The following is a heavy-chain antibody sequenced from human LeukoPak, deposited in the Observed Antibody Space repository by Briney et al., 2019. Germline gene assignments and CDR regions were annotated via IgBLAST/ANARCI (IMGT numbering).Heavy chain of an antibody. V-gene: IGHV3-48*04. CDR3: ARGPPLFDP. CDR2: IDISSSST. Sequence: PGGSLGLSCVASGFTFSDYTMNWVRQAPGKGLEWISYIDISSSSTYYADSVKGRFTISRDNAKNSLYLQMSSLRVEDTALYYCARGPPLFDPWGQGTLVTVSS. CDR1: GFTFSDYT. J-gene: IGHJ5*02.